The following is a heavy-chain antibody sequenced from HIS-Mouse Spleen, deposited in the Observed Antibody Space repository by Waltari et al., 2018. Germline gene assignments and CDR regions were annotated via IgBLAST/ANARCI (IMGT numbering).Heavy chain of an antibody. Sequence: QLQLQESGPGLVKPSETLSLTCTVSGGPISSSSYYWGWIRPPPGKGLDWIASIYYSGSTYYNPSLKRRVTISVDTSKNQFSLKLSSVTAADTAVYYCAREIPYSSSWYDWYFDLWPWHPGHCLL. CDR3: AREIPYSSSWYDWYFDL. V-gene: IGHV4-39*07. CDR1: GGPISSSSYY. J-gene: IGHJ2*01. CDR2: IYYSGST. D-gene: IGHD6-13*01.